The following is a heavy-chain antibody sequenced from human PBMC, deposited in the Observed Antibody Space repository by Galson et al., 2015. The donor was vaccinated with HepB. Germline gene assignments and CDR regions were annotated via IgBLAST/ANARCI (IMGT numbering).Heavy chain of an antibody. CDR3: ARDEGYCSGGSCYLLYYYGMDV. D-gene: IGHD2-15*01. CDR2: INSDGSST. CDR1: GSTFSSYW. J-gene: IGHJ6*02. Sequence: LRLSCAASGSTFSSYWMHWVRQAPGKGLVWVSRINSDGSSTSYADSVKGRFTISRDNAKNTLYLQMNSLRAEDTAVYYCARDEGYCSGGSCYLLYYYGMDVWGQETTVTVSS. V-gene: IGHV3-74*01.